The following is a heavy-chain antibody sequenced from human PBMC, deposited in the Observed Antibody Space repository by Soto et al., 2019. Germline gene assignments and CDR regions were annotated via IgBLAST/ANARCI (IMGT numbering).Heavy chain of an antibody. V-gene: IGHV1-18*01. CDR1: GYTFTTYG. Sequence: ASVKVSCKASGYTFTTYGISWVRQAPGQGLEWMGWISAYNGNTNSAQKLQGRVTMTTDTSTSTAYMELRSLRSDDTAVYYCARDSVYCSGDSCYPFDYWGQGTLVTVCS. CDR2: ISAYNGNT. J-gene: IGHJ4*02. D-gene: IGHD2-15*01. CDR3: ARDSVYCSGDSCYPFDY.